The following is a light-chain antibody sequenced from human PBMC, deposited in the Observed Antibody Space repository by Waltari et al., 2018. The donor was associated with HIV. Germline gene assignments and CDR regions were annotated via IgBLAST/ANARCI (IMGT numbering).Light chain of an antibody. CDR1: SSNIGNNY. V-gene: IGLV1-51*02. J-gene: IGLJ2*01. CDR2: ENN. CDR3: GTWDSSLSAGV. Sequence: QSVLTQPPSVSAAPGQKVTISCSGSSSNIGNNYVSWYQQLPGTAPKLLVYENNKRPSGIPDRVSGFKSGTSATLGITGLQTGDEADYYCGTWDSSLSAGVFGGGTKLTVL.